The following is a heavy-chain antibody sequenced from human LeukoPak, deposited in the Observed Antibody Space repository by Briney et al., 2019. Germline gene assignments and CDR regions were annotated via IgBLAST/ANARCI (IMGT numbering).Heavy chain of an antibody. Sequence: KPSETPSLTCAVYGGSFSGYYWSWIRQPPGKGLEWIGEINHSGSTNYNPSLKSRVTISVDTSKNQFSLKLSSVTAADTAVYYCARGRIAARKHYYYYMDVRGKGTTVTVSS. J-gene: IGHJ6*03. CDR2: INHSGST. CDR3: ARGRIAARKHYYYYMDV. D-gene: IGHD6-6*01. V-gene: IGHV4-34*01. CDR1: GGSFSGYY.